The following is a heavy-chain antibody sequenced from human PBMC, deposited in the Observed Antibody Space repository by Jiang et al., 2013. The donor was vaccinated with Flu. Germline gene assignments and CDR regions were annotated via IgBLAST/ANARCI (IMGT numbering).Heavy chain of an antibody. V-gene: IGHV1-69*02. CDR2: IIPILGIA. J-gene: IGHJ4*02. D-gene: IGHD4-17*01. CDR1: GGTFSSYT. Sequence: EVKKPGSSVKVSCKASGGTFSSYTISWVRQAPGQGLEWMGRIIPILGIANYAQKFQGRVTITADKSTSTAYMELSSLRSEDTAVYYCNRATVTTPVPDYWGQGTLVTVSS. CDR3: NRATVTTPVPDY.